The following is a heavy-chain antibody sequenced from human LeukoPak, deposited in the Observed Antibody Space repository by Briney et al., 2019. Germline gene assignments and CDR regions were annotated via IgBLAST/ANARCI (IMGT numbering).Heavy chain of an antibody. J-gene: IGHJ4*02. CDR1: GFTFSSYA. CDR2: ISGSGGST. Sequence: TGGSLRLSCAASGFTFSSYAMSWVRQAPGKGLEWVSAISGSGGSTYYADSVKGRFTISRDNSKNTLYLQMNSLRAEDTAVYYCAKGLKYCSSTSCPVPFDYWGQGTLVTVSS. D-gene: IGHD2-2*01. V-gene: IGHV3-23*01. CDR3: AKGLKYCSSTSCPVPFDY.